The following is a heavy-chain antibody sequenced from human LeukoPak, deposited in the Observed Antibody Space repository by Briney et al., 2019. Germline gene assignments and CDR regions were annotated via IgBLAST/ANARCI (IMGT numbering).Heavy chain of an antibody. Sequence: GGSLRLSCAASGFTISSYEMNWVRQGPGKGLEWVSYISSGTTKYYADSVKGRFTLSRDNAKKSLSLQMNSLRAEDTAIYYCARSNRDAFDMWGQGTVVTVSS. V-gene: IGHV3-48*03. J-gene: IGHJ3*02. D-gene: IGHD2/OR15-2a*01. CDR3: ARSNRDAFDM. CDR2: ISSGTTK. CDR1: GFTISSYE.